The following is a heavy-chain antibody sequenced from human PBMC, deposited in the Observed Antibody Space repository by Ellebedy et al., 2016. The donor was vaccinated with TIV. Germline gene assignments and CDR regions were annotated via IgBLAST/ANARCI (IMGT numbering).Heavy chain of an antibody. D-gene: IGHD4-17*01. J-gene: IGHJ1*01. V-gene: IGHV1-8*01. CDR2: MNPKTGVT. CDR3: ARGVLHGAYDRGYSFQH. Sequence: AASVKVSCKASGYTFTNYDINWARQASGQGLEWMGWMNPKTGVTGYAQKFQDRVTFTRGTSINTAYMEMSSPEFDDTAVYFCARGVLHGAYDRGYSFQHWGQGTLLTVSS. CDR1: GYTFTNYD.